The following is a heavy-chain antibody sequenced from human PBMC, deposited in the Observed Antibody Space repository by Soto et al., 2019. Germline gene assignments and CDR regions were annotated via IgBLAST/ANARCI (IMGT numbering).Heavy chain of an antibody. CDR2: IYHSGST. Sequence: SETLSLTCAVSGGSISSGGYSWSWIRQPPGKGLEWIGYIYHSGSTYYNPSLKSRVTITSDTSATTVYMELSSLRSEDTAVYYCAPSVIVAAGTLNWFEPWGQGTLVTVSS. V-gene: IGHV4-30-2*02. CDR3: APSVIVAAGTLNWFEP. CDR1: GGSISSGGYS. J-gene: IGHJ5*02. D-gene: IGHD6-13*01.